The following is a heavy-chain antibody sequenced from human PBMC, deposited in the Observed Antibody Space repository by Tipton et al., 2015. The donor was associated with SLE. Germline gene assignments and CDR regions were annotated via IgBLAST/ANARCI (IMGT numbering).Heavy chain of an antibody. J-gene: IGHJ4*02. CDR3: ARESGGYGDFDY. CDR2: ISSNGGST. D-gene: IGHD5-12*01. CDR1: GFTFSSYA. Sequence: SLRLSCAASGFTFSSYAMHWVRQAPGKGLEYVSAISSNGGSTYYADSVKGRFTISRDNSKNTLYLQMGSLRAEDMAVYYCARESGGYGDFDYWGQGTLVTVSS. V-gene: IGHV3-64*02.